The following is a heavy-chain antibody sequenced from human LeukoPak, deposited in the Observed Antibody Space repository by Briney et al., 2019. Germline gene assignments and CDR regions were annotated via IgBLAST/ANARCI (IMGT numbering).Heavy chain of an antibody. Sequence: ASETLSLTCTVSGDSLSTYYWSWIRQHPGKGLEWIGYVYYDGSTTYNPSLRSRVSISADTSRNQFSLRLTSVTAADTAVYYCARDSRSRLRSYYYDGRGAFDIWGQGTMVTVSS. V-gene: IGHV4-59*01. D-gene: IGHD3-22*01. J-gene: IGHJ3*02. CDR1: GDSLSTYY. CDR3: ARDSRSRLRSYYYDGRGAFDI. CDR2: VYYDGST.